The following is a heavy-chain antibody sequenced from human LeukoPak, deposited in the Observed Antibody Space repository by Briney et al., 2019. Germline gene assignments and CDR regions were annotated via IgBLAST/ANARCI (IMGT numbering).Heavy chain of an antibody. V-gene: IGHV3-23*01. J-gene: IGHJ4*02. CDR3: AKDGGSTGYCFDQ. D-gene: IGHD2-2*01. Sequence: PGGSLRLSCAASGFTFSRYAMSWVRQAPGKGLAWVSAISGSGSNTYYADSVKGRFTISRDNAKNTLYVQMNSLRAEDTAVYYCAKDGGSTGYCFDQWGQGTLVTVSS. CDR1: GFTFSRYA. CDR2: ISGSGSNT.